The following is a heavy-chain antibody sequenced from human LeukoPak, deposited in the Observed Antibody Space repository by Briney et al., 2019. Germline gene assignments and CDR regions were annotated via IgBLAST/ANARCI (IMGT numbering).Heavy chain of an antibody. CDR2: ISGSGGST. D-gene: IGHD6-13*01. J-gene: IGHJ4*02. CDR1: GFTFSSYA. Sequence: GGSLRLSCAASGFTFSSYAMSWVRQAPGKGLEWVSAISGSGGSTYYADSVKGRFTISRDNSKNTLYLQMNSLRAEDTAVYYCAKEPQDSSSWSPTFDYWGQGTQVTVSS. V-gene: IGHV3-23*01. CDR3: AKEPQDSSSWSPTFDY.